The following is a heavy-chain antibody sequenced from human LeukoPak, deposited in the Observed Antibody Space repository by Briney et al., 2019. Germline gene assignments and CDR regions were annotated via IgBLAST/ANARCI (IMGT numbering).Heavy chain of an antibody. Sequence: WETLSLTCTVSGGSISSYYWSWIRQPPGKGLEWIGYIYYSGSTNYNPSLKGRVTISVDTSKNQFSLKLSSVTAADTAVYYCASSLSYYDSSGYYYWGQGTLVTVSS. CDR3: ASSLSYYDSSGYYY. V-gene: IGHV4-59*01. CDR2: IYYSGST. D-gene: IGHD3-22*01. J-gene: IGHJ4*02. CDR1: GGSISSYY.